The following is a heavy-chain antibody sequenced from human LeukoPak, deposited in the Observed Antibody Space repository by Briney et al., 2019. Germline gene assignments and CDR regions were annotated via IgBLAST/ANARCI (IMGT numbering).Heavy chain of an antibody. V-gene: IGHV3-74*01. CDR1: GFSFSSYW. J-gene: IGHJ4*02. D-gene: IGHD5-18*01. CDR2: INSDGSTT. CDR3: ARGEHSYGYAFDY. Sequence: GGSLRLSCAASGFSFSSYWMHWVRQAPGKGLVWVSRINSDGSTTSYADSVKGRFTISRDNAKNTVYLQMSSLRGEDTAVYYCARGEHSYGYAFDYWGQGTLVTVSS.